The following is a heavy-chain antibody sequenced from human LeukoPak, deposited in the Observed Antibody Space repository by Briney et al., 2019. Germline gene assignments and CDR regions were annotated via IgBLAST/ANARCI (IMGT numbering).Heavy chain of an antibody. CDR1: GFTFTGYY. V-gene: IGHV1-2*02. CDR2: INPHSVGT. Sequence: ASVKVSCKASGFTFTGYYIRWVRQAPGQGLEWMGYINPHSVGTNSPQKFQGRVTMTTDTSISAAYSELSSLISDDTAMYYCVREGNELLSKNFDYWGQGTLVTVSS. D-gene: IGHD2-21*02. CDR3: VREGNELLSKNFDY. J-gene: IGHJ4*02.